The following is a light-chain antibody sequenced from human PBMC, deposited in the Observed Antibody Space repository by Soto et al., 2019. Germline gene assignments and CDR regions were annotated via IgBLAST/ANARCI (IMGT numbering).Light chain of an antibody. CDR2: GAS. CDR3: QQYGSSPPIT. J-gene: IGKJ5*01. V-gene: IGKV3-20*01. CDR1: QSVSSN. Sequence: EIVMTQSPATSSVSPGERATLSCRASQSVSSNLAWYQQNPGQAPRLLIYGASSRSTGIPDRFSGSGSGTDFTLTISRLEPEDFAVYYCQQYGSSPPITFGQGTRLEIK.